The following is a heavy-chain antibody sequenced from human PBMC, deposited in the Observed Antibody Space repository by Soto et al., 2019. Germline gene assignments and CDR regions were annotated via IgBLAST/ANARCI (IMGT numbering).Heavy chain of an antibody. D-gene: IGHD6-19*01. V-gene: IGHV3-23*01. CDR3: ARENSSAWKTFDY. Sequence: GGSLRLSCAASGLTFSSYSMNWVRQAPGKGLEWVSAISDIGGTTYYADSVKGRFTISRDNSKNTLYLQMNSLRAEDTAVYYCARENSSAWKTFDYWGQGTLVTVSS. J-gene: IGHJ4*02. CDR2: ISDIGGTT. CDR1: GLTFSSYS.